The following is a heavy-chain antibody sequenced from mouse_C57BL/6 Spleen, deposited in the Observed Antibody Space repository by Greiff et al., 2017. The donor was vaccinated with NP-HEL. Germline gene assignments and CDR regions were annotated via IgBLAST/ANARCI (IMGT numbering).Heavy chain of an antibody. CDR1: GYTFTSYT. V-gene: IGHV1-4*01. D-gene: IGHD1-1*01. J-gene: IGHJ2*01. CDR2: INPSSGYT. CDR3: AITTVVPFDY. Sequence: VQLQQSGAELARPGASVKMSCKASGYTFTSYTMHWVKQRPGQGLEWIGYINPSSGYTKYNQKFKDKATLTADKSSSTAYMQLSSLTSEDSAVYYCAITTVVPFDYWGQGTTLTVSS.